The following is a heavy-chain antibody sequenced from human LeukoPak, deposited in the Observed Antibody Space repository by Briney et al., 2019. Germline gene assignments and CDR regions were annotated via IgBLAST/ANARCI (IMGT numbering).Heavy chain of an antibody. Sequence: GGTLRPSCPASGFTFSSYGMSWVRQPPGKGREGVSAISGSGGSTYYADSVKGRFTISRDNSKNTLYLQMNRLRAEDTAVYYCAKDLRTVRGFDYWGQGTLVTVSS. CDR2: ISGSGGST. CDR3: AKDLRTVRGFDY. J-gene: IGHJ4*02. D-gene: IGHD3-10*01. CDR1: GFTFSSYG. V-gene: IGHV3-23*01.